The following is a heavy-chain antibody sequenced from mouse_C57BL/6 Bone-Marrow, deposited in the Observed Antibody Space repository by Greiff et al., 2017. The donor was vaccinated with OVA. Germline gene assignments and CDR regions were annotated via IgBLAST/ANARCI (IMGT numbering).Heavy chain of an antibody. CDR2: ISYDGSN. CDR1: GYSITSGYY. D-gene: IGHD4-1*01. Sequence: EVQLVESGPGLVKPSQSLSLTCSVTGYSITSGYYWNWIRQFPGNKLEWMGYISYDGSNNYNPSLKNRISITRDTSKNQFFLKLNSVTTEDTATYYCARAPANWDHYYAMDYWGQGTSVTVSS. CDR3: ARAPANWDHYYAMDY. V-gene: IGHV3-6*01. J-gene: IGHJ4*01.